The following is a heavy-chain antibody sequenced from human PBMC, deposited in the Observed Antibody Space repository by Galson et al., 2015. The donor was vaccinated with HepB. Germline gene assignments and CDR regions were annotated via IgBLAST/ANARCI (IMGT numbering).Heavy chain of an antibody. CDR3: ARSYGVDYYDSSGYGMAFDI. D-gene: IGHD3-22*01. V-gene: IGHV3-53*01. CDR2: IYSGGST. CDR1: GFTVSSNH. Sequence: SLRLSCAASGFTVSSNHMSWVRQAPGKGLEWVSVIYSGGSTYYADSVKGRFTISRDNSKNTLYLQMNSLRAEDTAVYYCARSYGVDYYDSSGYGMAFDIWGQGTMVTVSS. J-gene: IGHJ3*02.